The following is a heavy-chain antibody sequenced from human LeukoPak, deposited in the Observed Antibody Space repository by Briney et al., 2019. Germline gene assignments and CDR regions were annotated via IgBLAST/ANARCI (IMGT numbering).Heavy chain of an antibody. J-gene: IGHJ4*02. Sequence: SETLSLTCTVSGGSISSYYWSWVRQPPGKGLEWIGYTYASGRTNYNPSLRSRVSISIDTSKTHFSLKLTSVTAADTAVYYCARDSGDFSYFDSWGQGTLVAVSS. CDR2: TYASGRT. V-gene: IGHV4-59*01. CDR1: GGSISSYY. CDR3: ARDSGDFSYFDS. D-gene: IGHD3-10*01.